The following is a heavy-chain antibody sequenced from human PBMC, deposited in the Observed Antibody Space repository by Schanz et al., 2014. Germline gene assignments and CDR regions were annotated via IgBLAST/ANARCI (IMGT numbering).Heavy chain of an antibody. J-gene: IGHJ5*02. D-gene: IGHD3-10*01. CDR2: IDDTGST. V-gene: IGHV4-39*01. Sequence: QLQLQESGPGLVIPSETLSLTCTVSGGSISSSTYYWGWIRQPPGKGPEWIGTIDDTGSTYYTPSLRGRPPRPVDTSKSQLSVQLPSVTAADTAVYYCARLMVPGWFDPWGQGQLVTVSS. CDR1: GGSISSSTYY. CDR3: ARLMVPGWFDP.